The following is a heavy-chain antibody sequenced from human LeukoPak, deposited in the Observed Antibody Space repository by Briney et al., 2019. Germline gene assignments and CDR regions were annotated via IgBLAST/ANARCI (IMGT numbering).Heavy chain of an antibody. Sequence: KSSETLSLTCTVSGGSISSGDYYWSWIRQPPGKGLEWIGYIYYSGSIYYNPSLKSRVTISVDTSKNQFSLKLSSVTAADTAVYYCARQTYYYDSSAIPWGQGTLVTVSS. V-gene: IGHV4-30-4*01. CDR3: ARQTYYYDSSAIP. J-gene: IGHJ4*02. CDR2: IYYSGSI. D-gene: IGHD3-22*01. CDR1: GGSISSGDYY.